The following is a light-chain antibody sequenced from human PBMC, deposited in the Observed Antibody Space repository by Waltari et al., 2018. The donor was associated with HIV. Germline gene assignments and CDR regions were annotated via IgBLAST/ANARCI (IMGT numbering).Light chain of an antibody. Sequence: QAAVTQEPSLTVSPGGPVTLTCDPSTGAFTSRHSPYWFQKKPGQAPRTQISVTVNKRSWTPARFSGSLLGGKAALTLSGAQPEDEADYYCLLSYGGTLWVFGGGTKLTVL. CDR1: TGAFTSRHS. J-gene: IGLJ3*02. CDR3: LLSYGGTLWV. V-gene: IGLV7-46*01. CDR2: VTV.